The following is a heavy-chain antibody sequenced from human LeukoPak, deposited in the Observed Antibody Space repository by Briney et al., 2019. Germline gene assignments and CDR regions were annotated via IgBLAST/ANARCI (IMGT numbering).Heavy chain of an antibody. D-gene: IGHD3-22*01. Sequence: ASVKVSCEASGYTFTGYYMHWVRQAPGQGLEWMGWINPNSGGTNYAQKFQGRVTMTRDTSISTAYMELSRLRSDDTAVYYCARDWLGGGYLFDYWGQGTLVTVSS. CDR3: ARDWLGGGYLFDY. J-gene: IGHJ4*02. CDR1: GYTFTGYY. V-gene: IGHV1-2*02. CDR2: INPNSGGT.